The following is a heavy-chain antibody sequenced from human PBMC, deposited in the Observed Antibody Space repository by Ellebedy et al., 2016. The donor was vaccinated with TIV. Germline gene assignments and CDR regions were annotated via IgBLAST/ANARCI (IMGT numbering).Heavy chain of an antibody. J-gene: IGHJ6*02. CDR3: VRDGAYGDYSPGYYGMDV. D-gene: IGHD3-22*01. CDR1: GFTFNSYW. V-gene: IGHV3-7*03. Sequence: GESLKISCAASGFTFNSYWMSWVRQAPGKGLEWVANINQDGSRIYYVDSVKGRFTISRDNAKNPVYLRMNTLGVEDTAVYHCVRDGAYGDYSPGYYGMDVWGQGTTVTVSS. CDR2: INQDGSRI.